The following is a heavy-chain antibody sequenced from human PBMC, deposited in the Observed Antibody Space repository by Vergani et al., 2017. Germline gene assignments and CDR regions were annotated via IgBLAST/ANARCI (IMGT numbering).Heavy chain of an antibody. CDR3: ARGMTTETTDLDGFDI. J-gene: IGHJ3*02. CDR2: INIGGRT. CDR1: SFSVSSHY. Sequence: LVESGGGLVQPGGSLRLSCAASSFSVSSHYMTWVRQAPGKGLEWVSTINIGGRTSYADSVKDRLTRTRDDSKNTLHLQMNSLRPEDTAVYYCARGMTTETTDLDGFDIGGQGTMVGVSS. V-gene: IGHV3-66*02. D-gene: IGHD4-11*01.